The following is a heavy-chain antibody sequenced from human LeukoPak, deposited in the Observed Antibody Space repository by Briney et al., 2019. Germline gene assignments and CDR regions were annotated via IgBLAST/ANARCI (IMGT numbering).Heavy chain of an antibody. CDR1: GXSVSTGGYY. CDR2: IYDSGST. J-gene: IGHJ4*02. CDR3: ARWSGGAFDY. D-gene: IGHD6-25*01. Sequence: SETLSLTCTVSGXSVSTGGYYWSWIRQHPGKGLEWIGYIYDSGSTHYNSSLKSRVTISADTSNNRFSLKLSFVTAADTAVYYCARWSGGAFDYWGQGTVVTVSS. V-gene: IGHV4-31*03.